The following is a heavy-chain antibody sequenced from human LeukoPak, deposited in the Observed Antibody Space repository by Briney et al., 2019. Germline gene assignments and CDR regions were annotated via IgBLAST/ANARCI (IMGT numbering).Heavy chain of an antibody. D-gene: IGHD6-13*01. V-gene: IGHV3-53*01. CDR2: IYSSYTT. Sequence: GGSLRLSCAASGFSVSSNYMSWVRQAPGKGLEWVSVIYSSYTTYYADSVKGRFTISRDNSKNTLYFQMNSLRAEDTAVCYCARATAIGAVVSSWGQGTLVTVAS. CDR3: ARATAIGAVVSS. J-gene: IGHJ5*02. CDR1: GFSVSSNY.